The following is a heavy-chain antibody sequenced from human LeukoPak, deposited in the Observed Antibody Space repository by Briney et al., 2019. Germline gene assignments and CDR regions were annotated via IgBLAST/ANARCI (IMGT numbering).Heavy chain of an antibody. V-gene: IGHV1-2*02. CDR2: INPNSGGT. J-gene: IGHJ4*02. Sequence: ASVKVSCKASGYTFTGYYMHWVRQAPGQGLEWMGWINPNSGGTNYAQKFQGRVTMTRDTSISTAYMELSRLRSDDTAVYYCARDASDYHILTAYTSDMAYWGQGTLVTVSS. CDR3: ARDASDYHILTAYTSDMAY. D-gene: IGHD3-9*01. CDR1: GYTFTGYY.